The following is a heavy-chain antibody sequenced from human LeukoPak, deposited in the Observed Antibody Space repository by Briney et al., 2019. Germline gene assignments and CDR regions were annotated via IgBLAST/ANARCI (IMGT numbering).Heavy chain of an antibody. J-gene: IGHJ6*03. CDR1: GGSFSGYY. D-gene: IGHD6-19*01. CDR2: INHSGST. Sequence: SETLSLTCAVYGGSFSGYYWSWIRQPPGKGLEWIGEINHSGSTNYSPSLKSRVTISVDTSKNQFSLKLSSVTAADTAVYYCARLVVAGTIYYYYYMDVWGKGTTVTISS. CDR3: ARLVVAGTIYYYYYMDV. V-gene: IGHV4-34*01.